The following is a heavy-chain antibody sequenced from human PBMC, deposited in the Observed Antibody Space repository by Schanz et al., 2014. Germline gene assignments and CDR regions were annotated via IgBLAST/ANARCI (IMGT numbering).Heavy chain of an antibody. V-gene: IGHV4-30-4*07. CDR3: YGMDV. Sequence: QVQLQESGPGLVKPSQTLSLTCAVSGGSISSGGYSWSWIRQPPGKGLEWIGYIFFRGSTYYNPSLKSRVTISIDTSKNQSSLRRTSVTAADTAVYYCYGMDVWGQGTTVTVSS. J-gene: IGHJ6*02. CDR2: IFFRGST. CDR1: GGSISSGGYS.